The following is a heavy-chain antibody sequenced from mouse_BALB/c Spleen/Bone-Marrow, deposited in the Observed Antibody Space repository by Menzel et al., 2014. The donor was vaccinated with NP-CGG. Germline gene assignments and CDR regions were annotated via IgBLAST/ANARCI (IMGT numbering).Heavy chain of an antibody. Sequence: EVMLAESGGGLVKPGGYRKLSCAASGFTFSSFGMHWVRQAPEKGLEWVAYISSGSSTIYYADTVMGRFTISRDNPKNTLFLQMTSLRSEDTAMYYCARSGSSSGYFDYWGQGPTLTFSS. CDR1: GFTFSSFG. CDR2: ISSGSSTI. V-gene: IGHV5-17*02. J-gene: IGHJ2*01. D-gene: IGHD1-1*01. CDR3: ARSGSSSGYFDY.